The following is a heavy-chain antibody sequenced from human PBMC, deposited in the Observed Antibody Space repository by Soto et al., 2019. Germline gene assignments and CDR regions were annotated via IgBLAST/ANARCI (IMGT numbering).Heavy chain of an antibody. CDR2: ISSSSSYI. Sequence: GGSLRLSCAASGFTFSSYSMNWVRQAPGKGLEWVSSISSSSSYIYYADSVKGRFTISRDNAKNSLYLQMNSLRAEDTAVYYCARAFGGYDGYYYYYGMDVWGQGTTVTVSS. D-gene: IGHD5-12*01. J-gene: IGHJ6*02. CDR3: ARAFGGYDGYYYYYGMDV. CDR1: GFTFSSYS. V-gene: IGHV3-21*01.